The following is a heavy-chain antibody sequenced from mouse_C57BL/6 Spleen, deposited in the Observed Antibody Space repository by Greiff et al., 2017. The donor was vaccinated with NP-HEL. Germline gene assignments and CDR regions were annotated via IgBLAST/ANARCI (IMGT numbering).Heavy chain of an antibody. J-gene: IGHJ1*03. D-gene: IGHD1-1*01. CDR2: INPNNGGT. CDR3: ASPDYYGSSYGYFDV. Sequence: EVQLQQSGPELVKPGASVKISCKASGYTFTDYYMNWVKQSHGKSLEWLGAINPNNGGTSYNQKFKCKATLTVDKSSRTADLELRSLTSEDSAVYYCASPDYYGSSYGYFDVGGTGTTVTVSS. CDR1: GYTFTDYY. V-gene: IGHV1-26*01.